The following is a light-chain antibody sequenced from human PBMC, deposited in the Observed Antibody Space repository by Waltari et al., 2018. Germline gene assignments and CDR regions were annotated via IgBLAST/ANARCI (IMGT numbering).Light chain of an antibody. CDR2: GSS. CDR3: QQYGRLALWA. J-gene: IGKJ1*01. CDR1: QSVSSTF. Sequence: EIELTQSPGTLSLSPGERATLSCRASQSVSSTFLAWYQHKSGQPPRLLIYGSSRRATVIPDRFSGSGSGTDFTLTISRLEPEDFAVYYCQQYGRLALWAFGQGTKVEIK. V-gene: IGKV3-20*01.